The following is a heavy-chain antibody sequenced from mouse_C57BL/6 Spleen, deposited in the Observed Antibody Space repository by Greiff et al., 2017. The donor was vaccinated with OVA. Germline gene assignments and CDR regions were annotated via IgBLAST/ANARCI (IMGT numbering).Heavy chain of an antibody. Sequence: VQLQQSGAELAKPGASVKLSCKASGYTFTSYWMHWVKQRPGQGLEWIGYINPSSGYTKFNQKFKDKATLTADKSSSTAYMQLSSLTHEDSAVYYCARPIYYDYDEKGYYAMDYWGQGTSVTVSS. J-gene: IGHJ4*01. CDR2: INPSSGYT. V-gene: IGHV1-7*01. D-gene: IGHD2-4*01. CDR3: ARPIYYDYDEKGYYAMDY. CDR1: GYTFTSYW.